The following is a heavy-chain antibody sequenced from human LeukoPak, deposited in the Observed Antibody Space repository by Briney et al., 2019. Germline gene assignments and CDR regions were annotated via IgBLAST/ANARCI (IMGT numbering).Heavy chain of an antibody. Sequence: GGSLRLSCAASGITFGNYAMSWVRQAPGKGLEWVSSVSGSGGSTYYADSVKGRFTVSRDNSKNTLYLQMNSLRAEDTAVYYCAKGSAIVVPAADSYWGQGTLVTVSS. CDR2: VSGSGGST. D-gene: IGHD2-2*01. J-gene: IGHJ4*02. V-gene: IGHV3-23*01. CDR3: AKGSAIVVPAADSY. CDR1: GITFGNYA.